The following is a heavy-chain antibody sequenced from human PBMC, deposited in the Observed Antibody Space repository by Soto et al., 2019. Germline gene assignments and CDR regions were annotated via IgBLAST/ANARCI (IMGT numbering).Heavy chain of an antibody. CDR3: AAGTGTSDFDY. V-gene: IGHV3-15*01. Sequence: LRLSCAASGFTFSKAWMSWVRQAPGKGLEWVGRVISKNDGGATHYAAPVKGRFTISRDDSRNTLFLQMNSLKTEDTAVYYCAAGTGTSDFDYWGQGTLVTVSA. CDR2: VISKNDGGAT. J-gene: IGHJ4*02. CDR1: GFTFSKAW. D-gene: IGHD1-1*01.